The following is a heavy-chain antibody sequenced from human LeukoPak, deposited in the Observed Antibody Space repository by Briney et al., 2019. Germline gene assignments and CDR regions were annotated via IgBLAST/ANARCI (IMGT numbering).Heavy chain of an antibody. CDR1: GGSFSGYS. V-gene: IGHV4-34*01. CDR3: ARGCVFDY. J-gene: IGHJ4*02. CDR2: INHSGST. Sequence: SETLSLTCAVYGGSFSGYSWSWIRQPPGKGLEWIGEINHSGSTNYNPSLKSRVTISVDTSKNQFSLKLSSVTAADTAVYYCARGCVFDYWGQGTLVTVSS.